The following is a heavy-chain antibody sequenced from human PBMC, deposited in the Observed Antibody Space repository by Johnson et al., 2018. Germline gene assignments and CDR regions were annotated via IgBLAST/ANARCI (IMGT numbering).Heavy chain of an antibody. CDR1: GFTFSSYG. J-gene: IGHJ6*03. D-gene: IGHD7-27*01. CDR3: ARAPGYYCNMDV. CDR2: ISYDGSNK. V-gene: IGHV3-30*03. Sequence: QVQLVQSGGGVVQPGRSLRLSCAASGFTFSSYGMHWVRQAPGKGLEWVAVISYDGSNKYYADSVKGRFTISRDNSKNTLYLQINSLRAEDTAVYYCARAPGYYCNMDVWGTGPTVTVSS.